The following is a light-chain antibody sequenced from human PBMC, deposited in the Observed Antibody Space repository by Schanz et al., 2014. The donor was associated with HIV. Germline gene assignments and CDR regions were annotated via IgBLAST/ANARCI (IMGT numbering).Light chain of an antibody. Sequence: IQMTQSPSSLSASVGDRVTITCRASQDIRNDLGWYQQKPGKAPKLLIYAASTLQSGVPSRFSGNVSGTDFTITVSCLQSDDFATYYCQQYHSYPPTFGQGTKVEIK. V-gene: IGKV1-17*01. CDR3: QQYHSYPPT. CDR2: AAS. CDR1: QDIRND. J-gene: IGKJ1*01.